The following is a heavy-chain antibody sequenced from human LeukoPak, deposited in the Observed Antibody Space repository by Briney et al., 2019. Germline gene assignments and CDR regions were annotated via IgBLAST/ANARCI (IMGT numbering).Heavy chain of an antibody. CDR2: IKQDGSEK. V-gene: IGHV3-7*01. CDR3: ARRYCSGGSCYIDY. CDR1: GFTFSSYW. D-gene: IGHD2-15*01. Sequence: QPGGSLRLSCAASGFTFSSYWMSWVRQAPGKGLEWVANIKQDGSEKYYVDSVKGRFTISRDNAKNSLYLQMNSLRAEDTAVYYCARRYCSGGSCYIDYWGQGTLVTVSP. J-gene: IGHJ4*02.